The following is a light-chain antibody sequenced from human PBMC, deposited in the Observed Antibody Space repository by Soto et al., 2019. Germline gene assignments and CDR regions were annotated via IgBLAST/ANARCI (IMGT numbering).Light chain of an antibody. V-gene: IGKV3-20*01. CDR3: QQYGSSPPLT. CDR1: QSVSSSY. CDR2: GAS. J-gene: IGKJ4*01. Sequence: EIVLTQSPGTLSLSPGERATLSCRASQSVSSSYLAWYQQKPGQAPRLLIYGASSRATGIPDRFSGSGYGTDFTLTISRLEPEDVAVYYRQQYGSSPPLTFGGGTKVEIK.